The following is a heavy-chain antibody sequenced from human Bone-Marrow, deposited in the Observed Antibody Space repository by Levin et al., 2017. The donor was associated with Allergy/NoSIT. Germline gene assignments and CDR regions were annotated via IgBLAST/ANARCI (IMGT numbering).Heavy chain of an antibody. J-gene: IGHJ4*02. V-gene: IGHV3-15*01. CDR1: GFTFSNAW. D-gene: IGHD1-26*01. Sequence: GESLKISCAASGFTFSNAWMIWVRQGPGKGLEWVGRIKDKRDGGTTEFAAPVKGRFTISRDDSANTLYLQMNSLKTEDTAVYYCATDLVGATSDPYYWGRGTLVTVSS. CDR2: IKDKRDGGTT. CDR3: ATDLVGATSDPYY.